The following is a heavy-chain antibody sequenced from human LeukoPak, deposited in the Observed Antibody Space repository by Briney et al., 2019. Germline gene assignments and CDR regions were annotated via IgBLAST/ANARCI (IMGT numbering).Heavy chain of an antibody. J-gene: IGHJ5*02. V-gene: IGHV1-69*13. CDR3: ARDPPRPEYHVFDP. D-gene: IGHD2-2*01. Sequence: SVKVSCMASGDTFSNYGFSWVRQAPGQGLEWMGGIIPGFGTTDHAQKFQGRLTITADESTSTLYMELRSLRSDDTAVYYCARDPPRPEYHVFDPWGQGTLVTVSS. CDR2: IIPGFGTT. CDR1: GDTFSNYG.